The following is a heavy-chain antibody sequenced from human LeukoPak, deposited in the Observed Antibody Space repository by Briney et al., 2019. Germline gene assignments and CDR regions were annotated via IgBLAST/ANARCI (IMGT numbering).Heavy chain of an antibody. Sequence: PSETLSLTCTISGGSISSNSHYWGWIRQSPGKGLEWIGSIYNGRTIFYNPSLNGRVTISVVPSKDQFTLQLNSVTAADTAVYYCVRHDGRSGGTMGALDSWGQGSLVTVSS. J-gene: IGHJ4*02. CDR2: IYNGRTI. D-gene: IGHD4-23*01. V-gene: IGHV4-39*01. CDR1: GGSISSNSHY. CDR3: VRHDGRSGGTMGALDS.